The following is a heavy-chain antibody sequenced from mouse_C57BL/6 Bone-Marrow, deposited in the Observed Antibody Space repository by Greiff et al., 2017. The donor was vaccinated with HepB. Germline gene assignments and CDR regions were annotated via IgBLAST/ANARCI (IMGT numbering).Heavy chain of an antibody. V-gene: IGHV1-55*01. CDR2: IYPGSGST. CDR3: ARRGTGTGY. Sequence: PGQGLEWIGDIYPGSGSTNYNEKFKSKATLTVDTSSSTAYMQLSSLTSEDSAVYYCARRGTGTGYWGQGTTLTVSS. D-gene: IGHD4-1*01. J-gene: IGHJ2*01.